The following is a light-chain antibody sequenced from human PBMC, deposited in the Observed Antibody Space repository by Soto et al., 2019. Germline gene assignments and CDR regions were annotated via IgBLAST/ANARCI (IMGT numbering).Light chain of an antibody. CDR1: RSNIGSNT. J-gene: IGLJ3*02. Sequence: QAVVTQPPSASGTPGQRVTISCSGSRSNIGSNTVNWYQQLPGTAPKLLVYSNSHRPSGVPDRFSGSKSATSASLAISGLQSEDEADYYCAAWDDSLNGWVFGGGTKLTVL. V-gene: IGLV1-44*01. CDR2: SNS. CDR3: AAWDDSLNGWV.